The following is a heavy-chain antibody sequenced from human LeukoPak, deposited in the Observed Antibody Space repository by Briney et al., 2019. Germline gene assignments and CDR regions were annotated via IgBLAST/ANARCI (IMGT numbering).Heavy chain of an antibody. D-gene: IGHD5-24*01. CDR1: GYTLTELS. J-gene: IGHJ5*02. CDR3: ASVRWLQLSFDP. V-gene: IGHV1-24*01. CDR2: FDPEDGET. Sequence: ASVKVSCKVSGYTLTELSMHWVRQAPGKGLEWMGGFDPEDGETIYAQKFQGRVTMTTDTSTSTAYMELRSLRSDDTAVYYCASVRWLQLSFDPWGQGTLVTVSS.